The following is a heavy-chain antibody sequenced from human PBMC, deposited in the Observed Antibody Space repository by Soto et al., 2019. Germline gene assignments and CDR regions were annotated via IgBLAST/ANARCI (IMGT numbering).Heavy chain of an antibody. Sequence: ASVKVSCKASGCTFTSYDINWVRQATGQGLEWMGWMNPNSGNTGYAQKFQGRVTMTRNTSISTAYMELSSLRSEDTAVYYCARGRRRGYCSGGSCLGNYGMDVWGQGTTVTVSS. V-gene: IGHV1-8*01. CDR3: ARGRRRGYCSGGSCLGNYGMDV. CDR1: GCTFTSYD. J-gene: IGHJ6*02. CDR2: MNPNSGNT. D-gene: IGHD2-15*01.